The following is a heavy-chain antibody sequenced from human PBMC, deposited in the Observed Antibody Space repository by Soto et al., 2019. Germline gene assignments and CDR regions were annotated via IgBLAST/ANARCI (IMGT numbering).Heavy chain of an antibody. J-gene: IGHJ4*02. Sequence: PGESLKISCKGSGYSFAGYWITWVRQKPGKGLEWMGRIDPSDSQTYYSPSFRGHVTISATKSITTVFLQWSSLRASDTAMYYCARQIYDSDTGPNFQYYFDSWGQGTPVTISS. CDR2: IDPSDSQT. D-gene: IGHD3-22*01. V-gene: IGHV5-10-1*01. CDR1: GYSFAGYW. CDR3: ARQIYDSDTGPNFQYYFDS.